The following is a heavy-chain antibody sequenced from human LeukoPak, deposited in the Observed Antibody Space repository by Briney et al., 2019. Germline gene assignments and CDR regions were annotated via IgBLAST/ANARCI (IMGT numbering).Heavy chain of an antibody. CDR2: ISWNSGSI. D-gene: IGHD6-13*01. J-gene: IGHJ4*02. CDR1: GFTFDDYA. V-gene: IGHV3-9*01. Sequence: PGGSLRLSCAASGFTFDDYAMHWVRQAPGKGLEWVSGISWNSGSIGYADSVKGRFTISRDNAKNSLYLQVNSLRAEDTALYYCAKDSAGTSFDYWGQGTLVTVSS. CDR3: AKDSAGTSFDY.